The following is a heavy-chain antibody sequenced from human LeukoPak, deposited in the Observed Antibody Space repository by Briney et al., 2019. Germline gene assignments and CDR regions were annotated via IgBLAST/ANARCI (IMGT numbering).Heavy chain of an antibody. CDR2: ISGYNGNT. Sequence: GASVKVSCKASGYTFIRYGIIWVRQAPGQGLEWMGWISGYNGNTNYAQKLQGRVTMTTDTSTSTAYMELRSLRSDDTAVYYCARDFGDYYGMDVWGQGTTVTVSS. CDR3: ARDFGDYYGMDV. V-gene: IGHV1-18*01. CDR1: GYTFIRYG. D-gene: IGHD3-10*01. J-gene: IGHJ6*02.